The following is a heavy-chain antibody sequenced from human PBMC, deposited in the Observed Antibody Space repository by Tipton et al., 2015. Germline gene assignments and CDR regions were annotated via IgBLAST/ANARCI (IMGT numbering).Heavy chain of an antibody. D-gene: IGHD3-9*01. CDR3: ARRLPYFEWSKVYYFDY. CDR1: GYTFSNHW. Sequence: VQLVQSGPEVKKPGESLKISCKVSGYTFSNHWIGWVRQMPGKGLEWVGIIHPSDSETKYSPSFEGLVTISADKSTSTAYLQWSSLKASDTAVYYCARRLPYFEWSKVYYFDYWGQGSPVTVSP. J-gene: IGHJ4*02. CDR2: IHPSDSET. V-gene: IGHV5-51*01.